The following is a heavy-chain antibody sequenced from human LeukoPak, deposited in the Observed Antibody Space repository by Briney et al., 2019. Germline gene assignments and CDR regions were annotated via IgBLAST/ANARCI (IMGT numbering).Heavy chain of an antibody. J-gene: IGHJ4*02. CDR3: ATTPWVAARYFDY. V-gene: IGHV3-23*01. Sequence: GGSLRLSCAASGFIFSSHAMSWVRQTPGKGLEWVSAIGGSGDSTYYADSVKGRFTISRDNSKNTMYLQMNSLRAEDTAVYYCATTPWVAARYFDYWGQGTLVTVSS. CDR1: GFIFSSHA. CDR2: IGGSGDST. D-gene: IGHD6-6*01.